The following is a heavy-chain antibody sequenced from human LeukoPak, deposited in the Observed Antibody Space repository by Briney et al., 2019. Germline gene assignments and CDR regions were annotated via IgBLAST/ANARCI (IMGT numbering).Heavy chain of an antibody. CDR2: IYHSGST. J-gene: IGHJ4*02. Sequence: PSETLSLTCAVSGYSIRSGDYWGWIRQPPGKGLEWIGSIYHSGSTHYNPSLKSRVTISVDTSKNQFSLMLTSATAADTAVYYCARNRSVTTTPGFDHWGQGTLVTVSS. CDR3: ARNRSVTTTPGFDH. V-gene: IGHV4-38-2*01. CDR1: GYSIRSGDY. D-gene: IGHD4-17*01.